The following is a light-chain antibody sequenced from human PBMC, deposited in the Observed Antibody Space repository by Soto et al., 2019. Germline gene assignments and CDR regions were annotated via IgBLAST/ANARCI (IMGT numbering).Light chain of an antibody. V-gene: IGKV1-5*01. CDR1: QSISSW. CDR3: QQYYSYPRT. CDR2: AAS. Sequence: IQMTQSPSTLSPTAGERDSITCRASQSISSWLSWYQQKPGKAPKLLIYAASTLQSGVPSRFSGSGSGTDFTLTISCLQSEDFATYYRQQYYSYPRTFGQGTKVEIK. J-gene: IGKJ1*01.